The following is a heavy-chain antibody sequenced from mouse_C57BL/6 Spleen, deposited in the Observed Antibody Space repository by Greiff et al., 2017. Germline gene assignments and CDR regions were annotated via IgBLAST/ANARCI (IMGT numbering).Heavy chain of an antibody. CDR2: IDPETGGT. V-gene: IGHV1-15*01. CDR3: TRSYGNYGCYFDY. J-gene: IGHJ2*01. D-gene: IGHD2-1*01. CDR1: GYTFTDYE. Sequence: QVQLQQSGAELVRPGASVTLSCKASGYTFTDYEMHWVKQTPVHGLEWIGAIDPETGGTAYNQKFKGKAILTADKSSSTAYMELRSLTSEDSAVYYCTRSYGNYGCYFDYWGQGTALTVSS.